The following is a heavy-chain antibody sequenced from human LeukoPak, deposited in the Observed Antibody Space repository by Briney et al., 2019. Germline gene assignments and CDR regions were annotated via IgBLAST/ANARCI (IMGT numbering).Heavy chain of an antibody. J-gene: IGHJ4*02. Sequence: SETLSLTCTVSGGSISSYYWSWIRQPPGKGLEWIGYIDYSGSTNYNPSLKSRVTISVDTSKNQFSLKLSSVTAADTAVYYCARHTQGYYDSSGYDYWGQGTLVTVSS. V-gene: IGHV4-59*08. CDR3: ARHTQGYYDSSGYDY. D-gene: IGHD3-22*01. CDR2: IDYSGST. CDR1: GGSISSYY.